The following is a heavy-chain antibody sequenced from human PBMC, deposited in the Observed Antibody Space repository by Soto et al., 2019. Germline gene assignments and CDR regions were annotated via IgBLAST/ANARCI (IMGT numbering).Heavy chain of an antibody. V-gene: IGHV4-4*02. CDR1: GGSISSSNW. J-gene: IGHJ4*02. CDR2: IYHSGST. Sequence: PSETLSLTCAVSGGSISSSNWWSWVRQPPGKGLEWIGEIYHSGSTYYNPSLKSRITISVDTSKNQFSLKMSSVTAADTAVYYCAGGAQTMAFDYWGQGTLVTVSS. CDR3: AGGAQTMAFDY. D-gene: IGHD3-10*01.